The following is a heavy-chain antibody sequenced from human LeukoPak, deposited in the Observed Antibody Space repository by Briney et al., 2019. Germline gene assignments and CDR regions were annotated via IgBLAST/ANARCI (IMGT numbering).Heavy chain of an antibody. CDR1: GGSISSYY. CDR3: ARGSVYCSSTSCYRLNHYYGMDV. J-gene: IGHJ6*02. Sequence: PSETLSLTCTVSGGSISSYYWSWIRQPPGKGLEWIGYIYYSGSTNYNPSLKSRVTISVDTSKNQFSLKLSSVTAADTAVYYCARGSVYCSSTSCYRLNHYYGMDVWGQGTTVTVSS. CDR2: IYYSGST. D-gene: IGHD2-2*01. V-gene: IGHV4-59*01.